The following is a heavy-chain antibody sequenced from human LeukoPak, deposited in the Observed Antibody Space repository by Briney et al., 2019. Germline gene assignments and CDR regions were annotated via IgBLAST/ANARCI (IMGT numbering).Heavy chain of an antibody. CDR2: INPSGGST. CDR1: GYTFTSYY. J-gene: IGHJ6*02. CDR3: ARAGVNGMDV. V-gene: IGHV1-46*01. D-gene: IGHD4-23*01. Sequence: ASVKVSCKAFGYTFTSYYMHWVRQAPGQGLEWMGIINPSGGSTSYAQKFQGRVTMTRDTSTSTAYMELSSLRSEDTAVYYCARAGVNGMDVWGQGPTVTVSS.